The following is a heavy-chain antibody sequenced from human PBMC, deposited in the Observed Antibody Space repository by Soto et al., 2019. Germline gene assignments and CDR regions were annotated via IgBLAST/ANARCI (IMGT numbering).Heavy chain of an antibody. CDR3: ARGPPRNWFDP. J-gene: IGHJ5*02. CDR2: IIPILGIA. V-gene: IGHV1-69*02. Sequence: SVKASCKASGGTFSSYSISWVRQAPGQGLEWMGRIIPILGIANYAQKFQGRVTITAETSASTDYMELSSLRSEDTAVYYCARGPPRNWFDPWGQGTLVTVSS. CDR1: GGTFSSYS.